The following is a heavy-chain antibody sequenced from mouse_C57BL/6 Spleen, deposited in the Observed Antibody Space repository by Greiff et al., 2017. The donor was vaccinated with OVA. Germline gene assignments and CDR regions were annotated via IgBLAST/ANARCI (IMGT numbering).Heavy chain of an antibody. CDR2: ISSGGSYT. J-gene: IGHJ3*01. D-gene: IGHD1-1*01. V-gene: IGHV5-6*01. CDR1: GFTFSSYG. Sequence: EVHLVESGGDLVKPGGSLKLSCAASGFTFSSYGMSWVRQTPDKRLEWVATISSGGSYTYYPDSVKGRFTISRDNAKNTLYLQMSSLKSEDTAMYYCARQDYGSSYRFAYWGQGTLVTVSA. CDR3: ARQDYGSSYRFAY.